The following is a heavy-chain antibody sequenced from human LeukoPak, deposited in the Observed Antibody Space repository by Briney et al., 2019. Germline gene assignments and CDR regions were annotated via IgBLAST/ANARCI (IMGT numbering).Heavy chain of an antibody. D-gene: IGHD2-2*01. V-gene: IGHV4-4*07. Sequence: PSETLSLTCAVSGGSISGYHWSWIRQPAGNGLEWIGRIYSSGNTNYNPSLKSRVTMSVDTSKNQFSLKLRSVTAADTAVYYCAREDSHTYCSPTTCTGFDCWGQGTLVTVSS. J-gene: IGHJ4*02. CDR3: AREDSHTYCSPTTCTGFDC. CDR1: GGSISGYH. CDR2: IYSSGNT.